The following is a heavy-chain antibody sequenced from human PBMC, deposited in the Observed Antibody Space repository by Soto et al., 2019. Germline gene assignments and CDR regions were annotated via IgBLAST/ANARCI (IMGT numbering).Heavy chain of an antibody. Sequence: QVQLQESGPGLVKPSETLSLTCTVSGGSVSSVNYYWSWIRQPPGKGLEWIGHIYFSGNTNFNPSLNTRVTISIDTSQNQFSLKLSSVTAADTAVYFCAREFYYDKSGYYYGHAFDILGQGTMVTVSS. CDR2: IYFSGNT. V-gene: IGHV4-61*01. CDR3: AREFYYDKSGYYYGHAFDI. D-gene: IGHD3-22*01. CDR1: GGSVSSVNYY. J-gene: IGHJ3*02.